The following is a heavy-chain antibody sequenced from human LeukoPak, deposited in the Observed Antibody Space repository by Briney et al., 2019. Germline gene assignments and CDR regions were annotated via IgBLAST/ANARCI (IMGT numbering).Heavy chain of an antibody. D-gene: IGHD6-19*01. CDR1: GGSISSNNYY. CDR3: ARGLLGRYSSGWEYYFDY. V-gene: IGHV4-39*07. J-gene: IGHJ4*02. CDR2: IYYSGST. Sequence: PSETLSLTCTVSGGSISSNNYYWGWIRQPPGKGLEWIGSIYYSGSTYYNPSLKSRVTISVDTSKNQFSLKLSSVTAADTAVYYCARGLLGRYSSGWEYYFDYWGQGTLVTVSS.